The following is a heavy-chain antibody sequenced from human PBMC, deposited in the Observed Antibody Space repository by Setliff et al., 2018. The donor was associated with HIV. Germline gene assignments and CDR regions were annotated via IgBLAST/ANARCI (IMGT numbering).Heavy chain of an antibody. CDR2: MYPGDSDT. V-gene: IGHV5-51*01. CDR1: GYSFTDYW. CDR3: ARSDGVLYPIAY. J-gene: IGHJ4*02. Sequence: GESLKISCKGSGYSFTDYWIAWVRQMPGRGLEWMGIMYPGDSDTRYSPSFQGRVTISADKSISTAYLHWSSLKASDTAMYYCARSDGVLYPIAYWGQGTLVTVSS. D-gene: IGHD3-10*01.